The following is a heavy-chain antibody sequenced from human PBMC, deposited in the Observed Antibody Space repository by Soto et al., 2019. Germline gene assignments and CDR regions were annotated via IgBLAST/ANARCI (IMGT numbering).Heavy chain of an antibody. D-gene: IGHD6-19*01. CDR2: NNNRGDT. J-gene: IGHJ5*02. V-gene: IGHV4-31*11. CDR1: GASIDNNGYS. CDR3: ARGGSGWKALNWFAP. Sequence: QVQLQESGPGLVIPSQTLTLTCAVSGASIDNNGYSWTWIRQHPGKGLEWIGTNNNRGDTYYNPSLKSRLTISLDTSPNPFSLRLNAVTAADTATYYCARGGSGWKALNWFAPWGPGIMVTVSS.